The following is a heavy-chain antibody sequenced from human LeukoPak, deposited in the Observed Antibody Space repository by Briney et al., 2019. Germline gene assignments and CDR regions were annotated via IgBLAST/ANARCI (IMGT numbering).Heavy chain of an antibody. D-gene: IGHD6-13*01. CDR1: GFTFSTYA. J-gene: IGHJ3*02. CDR2: ISGGGGST. V-gene: IGHV3-23*01. CDR3: ARSTIVAAGTGPFDI. Sequence: GGSLRLSCAASGFTFSTYAMSWVRQAPGKGLEWVSSISGGGGSTNYAGSVIGRFTISRDNSKSTLYLQMNSLRAEDTAVYYCARSTIVAAGTGPFDIWGQGTMVTVSS.